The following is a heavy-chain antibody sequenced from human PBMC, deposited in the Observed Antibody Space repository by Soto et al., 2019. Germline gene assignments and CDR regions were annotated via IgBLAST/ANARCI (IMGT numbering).Heavy chain of an antibody. CDR2: ITDNGGDS. V-gene: IGHV3-23*01. CDR3: ARGSEDSYPGGRIFDF. CDR1: GFTFGSRA. J-gene: IGHJ4*02. Sequence: EVQLLVSGGDLVQPGGSLRLSCVASGFTFGSRAMSWVRQAPGEGLEWVSTITDNGGDSKSADSVRGRFAIFRDNSKNILYLQMNGLRAEDSAIYYCARGSEDSYPGGRIFDFWGLGTLVSVSS. D-gene: IGHD2-15*01.